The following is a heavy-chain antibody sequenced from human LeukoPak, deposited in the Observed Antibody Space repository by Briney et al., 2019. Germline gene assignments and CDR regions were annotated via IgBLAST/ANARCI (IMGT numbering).Heavy chain of an antibody. J-gene: IGHJ4*02. CDR2: ISYDGSNK. CDR3: AREPSNYGDYGLDY. D-gene: IGHD4-17*01. Sequence: GRSLRLSCAASGFTFSSYAMHWVRQAPGKGLEWVAVISYDGSNKYYADSVKGRFTISRDNSKNTLYLQMNSLRAEDTAVYYRAREPSNYGDYGLDYWGQGTLVTVSS. CDR1: GFTFSSYA. V-gene: IGHV3-30*04.